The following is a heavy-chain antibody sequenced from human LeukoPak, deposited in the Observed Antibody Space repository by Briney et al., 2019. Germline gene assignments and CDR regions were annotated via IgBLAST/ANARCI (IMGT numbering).Heavy chain of an antibody. Sequence: PGGSLRLSCAVSGLTSIGDYMVWVRQAPGKGVEWVASFNGDGSVKHYADSVVGRFTISRDNVKKSLYLQMDSLSAGDSAIYYCTRDSAHREGNIHYDAFDVWGQGTLVTVSS. V-gene: IGHV3-7*01. J-gene: IGHJ3*01. CDR1: GLTSIGDY. CDR3: TRDSAHREGNIHYDAFDV. CDR2: FNGDGSVK. D-gene: IGHD1/OR15-1a*01.